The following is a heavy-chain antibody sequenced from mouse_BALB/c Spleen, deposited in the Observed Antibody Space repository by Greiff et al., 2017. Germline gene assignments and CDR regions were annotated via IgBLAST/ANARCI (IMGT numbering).Heavy chain of an antibody. CDR1: GFNIKDYY. V-gene: IGHV14-4*02. CDR2: IDPENGDT. J-gene: IGHJ1*01. CDR3: NAWTGDWYFDV. Sequence: VQLKESGAELVRSGASVKLSCTASGFNIKDYYMHWVKQRPEQGLEWIGWIDPENGDTEYAPKFQGKATMTADTSSNTAYLQLSSLTSEDTAVYYCNAWTGDWYFDVWGAGTTVTVSS. D-gene: IGHD4-1*01.